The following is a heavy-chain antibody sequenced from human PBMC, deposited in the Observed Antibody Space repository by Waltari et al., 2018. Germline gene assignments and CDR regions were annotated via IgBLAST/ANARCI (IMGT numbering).Heavy chain of an antibody. J-gene: IGHJ6*03. Sequence: QMQLVESGGGVVQPGGSLRLTCAASGFTFRSSGIHWVRQSPGKGLEGVAFIRYDGSNAYYADSVKGRFTISRDNSKNTLSLHMNSLRPEDTAVYYCAKDGSFVVVPEAMFDYYMDVWGKGTTVSVSS. CDR1: GFTFRSSG. V-gene: IGHV3-30*02. CDR2: IRYDGSNA. D-gene: IGHD2-2*01. CDR3: AKDGSFVVVPEAMFDYYMDV.